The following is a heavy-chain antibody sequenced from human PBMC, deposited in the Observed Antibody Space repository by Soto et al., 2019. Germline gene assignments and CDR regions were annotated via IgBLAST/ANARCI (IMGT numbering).Heavy chain of an antibody. V-gene: IGHV3-7*01. CDR1: GFTFSSYW. CDR2: IKQDGSDK. J-gene: IGHJ4*02. CDR3: TRDLPDHSYVFDY. D-gene: IGHD3-16*01. Sequence: GGSLRLSCAASGFTFSSYWMSWVRQAPGKGLEWVALIKQDGSDKYYVDSVKGRFTISRDNAKNSLYLQMNSLRADDTAVYYCTRDLPDHSYVFDYWGQGTLVTVSS.